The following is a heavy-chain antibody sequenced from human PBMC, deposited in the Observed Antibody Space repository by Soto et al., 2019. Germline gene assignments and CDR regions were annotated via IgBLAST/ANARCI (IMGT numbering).Heavy chain of an antibody. Sequence: GGSLRLSCAASGFTFSSYWMHWVRQAPGKGLVWVSRINSDGSSTSYADSVKGRFTISRDNAKNTLYLQMNSLRAEDTAVYYCAGPGYSYVRGKLDYWGQGTLVTVSS. CDR2: INSDGSST. V-gene: IGHV3-74*01. D-gene: IGHD5-18*01. CDR1: GFTFSSYW. J-gene: IGHJ4*02. CDR3: AGPGYSYVRGKLDY.